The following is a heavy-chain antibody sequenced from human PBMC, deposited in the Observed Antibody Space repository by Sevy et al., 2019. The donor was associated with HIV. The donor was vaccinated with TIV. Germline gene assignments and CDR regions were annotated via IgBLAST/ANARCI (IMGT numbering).Heavy chain of an antibody. CDR1: GFTFSSYA. J-gene: IGHJ5*02. CDR3: ARSRGSSWANWFDP. CDR2: ISYDGSNK. V-gene: IGHV3-30-3*01. D-gene: IGHD6-13*01. Sequence: GSLRLSCAASGFTFSSYAMHWVRQAPGKGLEWVAVISYDGSNKYYADSVKGRFTISRDNSKNTLYLQMNSLRAEDTAVYYCARSRGSSWANWFDPWGQGTLVTVSS.